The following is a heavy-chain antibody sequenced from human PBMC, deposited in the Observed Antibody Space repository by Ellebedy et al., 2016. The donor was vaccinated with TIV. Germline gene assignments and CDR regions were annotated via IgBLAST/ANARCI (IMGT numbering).Heavy chain of an antibody. D-gene: IGHD3-22*01. V-gene: IGHV1-18*01. CDR1: GYTFTSYG. J-gene: IGHJ4*02. CDR2: ISAYNGNT. CDR3: ANEGYDSSGPKGLDY. Sequence: ASVKVSCKASGYTFTSYGISWVRQAPGQGLEWMGWISAYNGNTNYAQKLQGRVTMTTDTSTSTAYMELRSLRSDDTAVYYCANEGYDSSGPKGLDYWGQGTLVTVSS.